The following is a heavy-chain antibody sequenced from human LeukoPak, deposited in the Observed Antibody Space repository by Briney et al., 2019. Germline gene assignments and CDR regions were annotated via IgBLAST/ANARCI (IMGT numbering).Heavy chain of an antibody. CDR3: ARGQPILGYCSGGSCYGGGFDY. CDR1: GFTFSSYA. CDR2: IKQDESEK. J-gene: IGHJ4*02. D-gene: IGHD2-15*01. V-gene: IGHV3-7*01. Sequence: PGGSLRLSCAASGFTFSSYAMSWVRQAPGKGLEWVANIKQDESEKYYVDSVTGRFTISRDNAKNSLYLQMNSLRAEDTAVYYCARGQPILGYCSGGSCYGGGFDYWGQGTLVTVSS.